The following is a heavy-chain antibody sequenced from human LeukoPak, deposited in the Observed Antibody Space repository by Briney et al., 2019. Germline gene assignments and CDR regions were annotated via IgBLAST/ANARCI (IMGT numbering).Heavy chain of an antibody. J-gene: IGHJ4*02. V-gene: IGHV4-59*08. CDR3: ARLSTLKYYFDY. Sequence: PSETLSLTCTVSGGSISRYYWSWIRQPPGEGLEWIGYIYYSGSTNYNPSLKSRVTISIDTSKNQFSLNLSSVTAADTAVYYCARLSTLKYYFDYWGQGTLVTVSS. CDR1: GGSISRYY. CDR2: IYYSGST.